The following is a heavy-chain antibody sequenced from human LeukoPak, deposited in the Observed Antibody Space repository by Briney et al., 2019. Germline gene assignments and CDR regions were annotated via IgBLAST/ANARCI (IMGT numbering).Heavy chain of an antibody. CDR3: ARARYYPIRFHYYMDV. D-gene: IGHD3-10*01. CDR2: IYHSGST. CDR1: GVSISSGGYY. J-gene: IGHJ6*03. Sequence: SETLSLTCTVSGVSISSGGYYWSWIRQPPGKGLEWIGYIYHSGSTYYNPSLKSRVTISVDRSKNQFSLKLSSVTAADTAVYYCARARYYPIRFHYYMDVWGKGTTVTVSS. V-gene: IGHV4-30-2*01.